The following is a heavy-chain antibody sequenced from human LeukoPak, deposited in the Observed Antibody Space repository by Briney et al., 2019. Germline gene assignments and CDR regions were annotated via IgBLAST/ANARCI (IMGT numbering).Heavy chain of an antibody. CDR2: ISGSAGNT. CDR3: AKVGPGYDRSGYYDN. CDR1: GFTFSSYV. J-gene: IGHJ4*02. Sequence: GGSLRLSCAASGFTFSSYVMTWVRQAPGRGLEWVSGISGSAGNTYYADSVKGRFTISRDNSKNTLDLQMNSLRAEDTAEYYCAKVGPGYDRSGYYDNWGQGTLVTVSS. V-gene: IGHV3-23*01. D-gene: IGHD3-22*01.